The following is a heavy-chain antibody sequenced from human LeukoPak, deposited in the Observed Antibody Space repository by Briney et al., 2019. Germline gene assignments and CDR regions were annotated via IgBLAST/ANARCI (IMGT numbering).Heavy chain of an antibody. CDR1: GYTFTGYY. D-gene: IGHD3-22*01. J-gene: IGHJ4*02. Sequence: GASVKVSCKASGYTFTGYYIHWVRQAPGQGLEWMGWINPNSGGTNYAQKFQGRVTMTRDTSISTAYMELSRLRSDDTAVYYCARDRRYYDSSGYYYEPYYYDYSGQGTLVTVSS. CDR2: INPNSGGT. CDR3: ARDRRYYDSSGYYYEPYYYDY. V-gene: IGHV1-2*02.